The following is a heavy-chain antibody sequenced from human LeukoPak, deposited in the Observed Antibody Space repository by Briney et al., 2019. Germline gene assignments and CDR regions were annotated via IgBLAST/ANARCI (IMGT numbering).Heavy chain of an antibody. Sequence: GGSLRLSCAASGFTFSSYGMHWVRQAPGKGLEWVAVIWYDGSNKYYADSVKGRFTISRDNSKNTLYLQMNSLRAEDTAVYYCARDRFGIAVAGNDYWGQGTLVTVSS. CDR2: IWYDGSNK. J-gene: IGHJ4*02. CDR1: GFTFSSYG. V-gene: IGHV3-33*08. D-gene: IGHD6-19*01. CDR3: ARDRFGIAVAGNDY.